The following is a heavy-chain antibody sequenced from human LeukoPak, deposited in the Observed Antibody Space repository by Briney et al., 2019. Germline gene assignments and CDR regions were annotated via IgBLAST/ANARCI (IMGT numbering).Heavy chain of an antibody. Sequence: PSETLSLTCAVYGGSFSGYYWSWIRRPPGKGLEWIGEINHSGSTNYNPSLKSRVTISVDTSKDQFSLKLSSVTAADTAVYYCARGLASYWGQGTLVTVSS. V-gene: IGHV4-34*01. CDR3: ARGLASY. J-gene: IGHJ4*02. CDR2: INHSGST. CDR1: GGSFSGYY.